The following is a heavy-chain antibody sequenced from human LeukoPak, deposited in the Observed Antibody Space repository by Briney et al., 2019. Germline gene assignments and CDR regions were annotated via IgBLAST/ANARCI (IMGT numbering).Heavy chain of an antibody. CDR1: GGSISSGGYY. CDR2: IYYSGST. V-gene: IGHV4-31*03. D-gene: IGHD3-10*02. Sequence: SQTLSLTCTVSGGSISSGGYYWSWIRQHPGKGLEWIGYIYYSGSTYYNPSLKSRVTISVDTSKNQFSLKLSSVTAADTAVYYCARDPYVPDYGMDVWGQGTTVTVSS. CDR3: ARDPYVPDYGMDV. J-gene: IGHJ6*02.